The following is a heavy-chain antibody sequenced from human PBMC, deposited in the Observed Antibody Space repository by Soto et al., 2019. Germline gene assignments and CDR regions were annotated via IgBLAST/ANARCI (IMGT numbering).Heavy chain of an antibody. CDR3: AREHAWYSSSWHYFDY. D-gene: IGHD6-13*01. V-gene: IGHV3-30-3*01. CDR2: ISYDGSNK. J-gene: IGHJ4*02. Sequence: GGSLRLSCAASGFTFSSYAMHWVRQAPGKGLEWVAVISYDGSNKYYADSVKGRFTISRDNSKNTLYLQMNSLRAEDTAVYYCAREHAWYSSSWHYFDYWGQGTLVTVSS. CDR1: GFTFSSYA.